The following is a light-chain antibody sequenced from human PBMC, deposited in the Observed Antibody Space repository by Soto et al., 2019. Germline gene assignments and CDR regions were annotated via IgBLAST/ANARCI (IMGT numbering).Light chain of an antibody. CDR1: QSVSGNS. V-gene: IGKV3-20*01. CDR3: QRYGNSPPLT. CDR2: GAS. Sequence: EFVLTQSPGTLSLSPGERATLSCRASQSVSGNSLAWYQHQPGQAPRLLIYGASFRESGIPDRFSGGGSGTDITLTISRLEPEDFAVYYCQRYGNSPPLTFGGGTKVEIK. J-gene: IGKJ4*01.